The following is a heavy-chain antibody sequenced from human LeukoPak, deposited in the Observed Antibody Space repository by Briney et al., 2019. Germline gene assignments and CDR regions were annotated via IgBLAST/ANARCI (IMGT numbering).Heavy chain of an antibody. CDR2: IHSGGST. CDR1: GLTVSSNY. V-gene: IGHV3-53*01. D-gene: IGHD6-13*01. J-gene: IGHJ4*02. Sequence: GGSLRLSCAASGLTVSSNYMNWVRQAPGKGLEWDSVIHSGGSTYYADSVKGRFTISRDNSKNMLYLQMTSLRADDTAVYYCVRGQQPFDFWGQGTLVTVSS. CDR3: VRGQQPFDF.